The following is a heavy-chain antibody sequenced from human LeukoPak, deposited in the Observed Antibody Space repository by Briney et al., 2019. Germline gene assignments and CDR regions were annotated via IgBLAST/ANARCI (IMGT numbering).Heavy chain of an antibody. V-gene: IGHV4-38-2*01. J-gene: IGHJ4*02. CDR1: GYSITNGYY. CDR2: INHSGST. D-gene: IGHD6-13*01. Sequence: SSETLSLTCAVSGYSITNGYYWGWIRQPPGKGLEWIGSINHSGSTSYNPTLKSRVTISVDTSKNQFSLKVTSVTAADTAVYHCGRHDSAAAGIDFWGQGTPVTVSS. CDR3: GRHDSAAAGIDF.